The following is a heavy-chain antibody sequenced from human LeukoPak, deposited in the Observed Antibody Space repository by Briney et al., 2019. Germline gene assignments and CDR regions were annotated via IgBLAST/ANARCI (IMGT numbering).Heavy chain of an antibody. V-gene: IGHV4-59*13. CDR2: IPNSESA. J-gene: IGHJ4*02. D-gene: IGHD2-21*02. CDR3: ARDVYGDPFEN. Sequence: PSETLSLTCTVSGGSISAYYWGWIRQPPGKGLEWIGYIPNSESAQYNPSLKSRVTISVDTSKNQISLKLTSVTAADTAVYYCARDVYGDPFENWGQGTLVTVSS. CDR1: GGSISAYY.